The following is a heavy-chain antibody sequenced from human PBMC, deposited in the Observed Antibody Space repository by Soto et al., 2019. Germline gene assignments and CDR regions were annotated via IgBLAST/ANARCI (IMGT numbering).Heavy chain of an antibody. CDR1: GGSISSYY. CDR3: ARAGDRDGYNSIAFDI. D-gene: IGHD5-12*01. J-gene: IGHJ3*02. Sequence: SETLSLTCTVSGGSISSYYWSWIRQPPGKGLEWIGYIYYSGSANYNPSLKSRVAISVDTSKNQFSLKLSSVTAADTAVYYCARAGDRDGYNSIAFDIWGQGTMVTVSS. CDR2: IYYSGSA. V-gene: IGHV4-59*01.